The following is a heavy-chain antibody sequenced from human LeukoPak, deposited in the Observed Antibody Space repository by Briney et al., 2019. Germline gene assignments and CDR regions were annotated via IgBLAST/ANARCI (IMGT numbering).Heavy chain of an antibody. CDR3: ARGGGRHVEY. Sequence: GGSLRLSCSASGFTFSSYWMSWVRQAPGKGLEWVANIKEDGSEINYVDSVKGRFTISRDNAKNSLYLQMNSLRAEDTAVYYCARGGGRHVEYWGQGNLVTVSS. CDR2: IKEDGSEI. CDR1: GFTFSSYW. D-gene: IGHD2/OR15-2a*01. J-gene: IGHJ4*02. V-gene: IGHV3-7*05.